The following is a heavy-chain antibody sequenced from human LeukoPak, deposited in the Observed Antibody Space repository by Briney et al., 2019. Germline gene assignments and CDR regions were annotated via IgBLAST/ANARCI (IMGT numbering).Heavy chain of an antibody. Sequence: GGSLRLSCAASGFTLSTYAMNWVRQAPGKGLEWVSGILGSGGGTYYADSVKGRFTISRDNSKNTLYLQMNSLRAEDTAVYYCAKDRSSSFSGFLEYWGQGTLVTVSS. CDR3: AKDRSSSFSGFLEY. J-gene: IGHJ4*02. D-gene: IGHD6-6*01. CDR1: GFTLSTYA. CDR2: ILGSGGGT. V-gene: IGHV3-23*01.